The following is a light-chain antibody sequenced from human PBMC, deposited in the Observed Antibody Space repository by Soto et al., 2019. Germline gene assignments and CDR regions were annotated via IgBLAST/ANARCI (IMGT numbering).Light chain of an antibody. V-gene: IGKV4-1*01. CDR2: WAS. CDR1: QCVFYSPKNKNY. CDR3: QQYYATPLT. J-gene: IGKJ3*01. Sequence: DIVMTQSPDSLAVSLGERATINCKSSQCVFYSPKNKNYLAWYQQKPGQPPKLLIYWASTRESGVPDRFSGSGSGTDFTLTISSLQAEDVAVYYCQQYYATPLTFGPGTKVDI.